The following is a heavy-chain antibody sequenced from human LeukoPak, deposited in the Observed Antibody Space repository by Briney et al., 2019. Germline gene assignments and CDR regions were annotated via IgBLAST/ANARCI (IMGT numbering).Heavy chain of an antibody. V-gene: IGHV3-49*04. CDR1: GFTFGDYA. D-gene: IGHD2-2*01. CDR2: IGSKAYGGTT. CDR3: TRALSDGVVPAANDEYYYYYYGMDV. J-gene: IGHJ6*02. Sequence: PGRSLRLSCTASGFTFGDYAMSWVRQAPGKGLEWVGFIGSKAYGGTTEYAASVKGRFTISRDDSKSIAYLQMNSLKTEDTAVYYCTRALSDGVVPAANDEYYYYYYGMDVWGQGTTVTVSS.